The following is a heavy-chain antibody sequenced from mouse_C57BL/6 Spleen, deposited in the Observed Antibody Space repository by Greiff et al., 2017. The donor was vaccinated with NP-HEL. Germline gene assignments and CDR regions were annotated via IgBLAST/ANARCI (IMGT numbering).Heavy chain of an antibody. CDR3: ARAYSNFYAMDY. Sequence: EVQVVESEGGLVQPGSSMKLSCTASGFTFSDYYMAWVRQVPEKGLEWVANINYDGSSTYYLDSLKSRFIISRDNAKNILYLQMSSLKSEDTATYYCARAYSNFYAMDYWGKGTSVTVSS. J-gene: IGHJ4*01. V-gene: IGHV5-16*01. D-gene: IGHD2-5*01. CDR1: GFTFSDYY. CDR2: INYDGSST.